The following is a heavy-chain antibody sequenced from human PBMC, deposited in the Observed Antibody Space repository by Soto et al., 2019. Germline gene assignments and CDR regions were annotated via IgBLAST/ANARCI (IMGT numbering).Heavy chain of an antibody. V-gene: IGHV3-30-3*01. D-gene: IGHD1-26*01. CDR1: GFTFSSYA. CDR3: AREIPRVGATPEVMGGMDV. Sequence: GGSLRLSCAASGFTFSSYAMHWVRQAPGKGLEWVAVISYDGSNKYYADSVKGRFTISRDNSKNTLYLQMNSLRAEDTAVYYCAREIPRVGATPEVMGGMDVWGQGTTVTVSS. J-gene: IGHJ6*02. CDR2: ISYDGSNK.